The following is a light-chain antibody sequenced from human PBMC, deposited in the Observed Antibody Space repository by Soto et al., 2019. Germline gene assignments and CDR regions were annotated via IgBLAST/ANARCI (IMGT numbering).Light chain of an antibody. CDR1: SSDVGGYNY. Sequence: QSVLTQPASVSGYPGQSITISCTGRSSDVGGYNYVSWYQQHLGKAPKFMIYEVSRRPSGVPERISGSKSGTSASLAISGLRSEDEAVYYCASWDDRLGAVIFGGGTKVTVL. J-gene: IGLJ2*01. V-gene: IGLV2-14*01. CDR2: EVS. CDR3: ASWDDRLGAVI.